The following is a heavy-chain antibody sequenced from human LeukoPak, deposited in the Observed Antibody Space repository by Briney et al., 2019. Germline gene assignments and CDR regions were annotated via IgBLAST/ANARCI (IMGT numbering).Heavy chain of an antibody. D-gene: IGHD2-21*02. CDR1: GFTFRSYW. Sequence: GGSLRLSCAASGFTFRSYWMHWVRQASGKGLVWVSRMSSDGIGTSYADSVKGRFTISRDNAKNTLYLQMNSLRAEDTAVYYCAREVTGTSYFDYWGQGTLVTVSS. CDR2: MSSDGIGT. V-gene: IGHV3-74*01. CDR3: AREVTGTSYFDY. J-gene: IGHJ4*02.